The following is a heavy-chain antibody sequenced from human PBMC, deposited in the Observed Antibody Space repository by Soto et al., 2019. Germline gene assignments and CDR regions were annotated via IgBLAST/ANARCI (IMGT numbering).Heavy chain of an antibody. V-gene: IGHV1-18*01. D-gene: IGHD3-10*01. CDR2: ISAYNGNT. Sequence: QVQLVQSGAEVKKPGASVKVSCKASGYTFTSYGISWVRQAPGQGLKGMGWISAYNGNTNYAQKLQGRVTMTTDTSTSKAYMELRSLRSDDTAVYYCARVYRITMVRGELSEYWGQGTLVTVSS. CDR1: GYTFTSYG. J-gene: IGHJ4*02. CDR3: ARVYRITMVRGELSEY.